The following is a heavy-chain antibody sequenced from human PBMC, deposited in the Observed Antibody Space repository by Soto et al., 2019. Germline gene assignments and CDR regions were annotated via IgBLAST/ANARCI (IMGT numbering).Heavy chain of an antibody. CDR2: IYYSGST. J-gene: IGHJ4*02. Sequence: QLQLQELGPGLVKPSETLSLTCTVSGGSISSSSYYWGWIRQPPGKGLEWIGSIYYSGSTYYNPSLKSRVTISVDTSKNQFSLKLSSVTAADTAVYYCARHVGITGTTGLFDYWGQGTLVTVSS. V-gene: IGHV4-39*01. CDR1: GGSISSSSYY. D-gene: IGHD1-7*01. CDR3: ARHVGITGTTGLFDY.